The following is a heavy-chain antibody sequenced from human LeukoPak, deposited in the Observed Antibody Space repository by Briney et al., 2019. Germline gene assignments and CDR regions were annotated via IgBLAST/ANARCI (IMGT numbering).Heavy chain of an antibody. Sequence: GGSLRLSCAASGFTFSSYSMNWVRQAPGKGLEWVSSISGSSTYIYYADSVKGRFTISRDNAKNSLYLQLNSLRAEDTAVYYCVLGGSSGREWLVVYWGQGTLVTVSS. CDR2: ISGSSTYI. D-gene: IGHD6-19*01. CDR1: GFTFSSYS. CDR3: VLGGSSGREWLVVY. V-gene: IGHV3-21*06. J-gene: IGHJ4*02.